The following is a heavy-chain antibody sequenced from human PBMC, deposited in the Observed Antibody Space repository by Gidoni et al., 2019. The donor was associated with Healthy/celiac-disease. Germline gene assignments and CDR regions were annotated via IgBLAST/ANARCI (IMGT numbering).Heavy chain of an antibody. J-gene: IGHJ3*02. V-gene: IGHV3-7*01. CDR2: IKQDGSEK. Sequence: EVQLVESGGGLVQPGGSLRLSCAASGFTFSSYWMSWVRQAPGKGLEWVANIKQDGSEKYYVDSVKGRFTISRDNAKNSLYLQMNSLRAEDTAVYYCARTLGYCSSTSCYAHDAFDIWGQGTMVTVSS. D-gene: IGHD2-2*01. CDR1: GFTFSSYW. CDR3: ARTLGYCSSTSCYAHDAFDI.